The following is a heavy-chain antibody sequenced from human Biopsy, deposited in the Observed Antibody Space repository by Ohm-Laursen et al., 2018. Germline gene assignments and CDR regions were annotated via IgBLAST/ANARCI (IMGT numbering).Heavy chain of an antibody. D-gene: IGHD6-19*01. Sequence: SLRLSCAAAGFTFGHYAMHWVRQAPGKGLEWVSLIWYDGTNEDYADSVKGRFTISRDNSKNTLYLQINSLTLEDTAFYYCARGLSSGWYGYFDVWGRGTLVTVSS. V-gene: IGHV3-33*04. J-gene: IGHJ2*01. CDR1: GFTFGHYA. CDR3: ARGLSSGWYGYFDV. CDR2: IWYDGTNE.